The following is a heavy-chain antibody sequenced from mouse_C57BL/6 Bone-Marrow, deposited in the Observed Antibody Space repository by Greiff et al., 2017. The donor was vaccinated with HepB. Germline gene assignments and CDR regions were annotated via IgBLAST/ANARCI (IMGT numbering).Heavy chain of an antibody. V-gene: IGHV5-4*01. CDR1: GFTFSSYA. CDR2: ISDGGSYT. D-gene: IGHD3-3*01. Sequence: VESGGGLVKPGGSLKLSCAASGFTFSSYAMSWVRQTPEKRLEWVATISDGGSYTYYPDNVKGRFTISRDNAKNNLYLQMSHLKSEDTAMYYCAREGDDYWGQGTTLTVSS. CDR3: AREGDDY. J-gene: IGHJ2*01.